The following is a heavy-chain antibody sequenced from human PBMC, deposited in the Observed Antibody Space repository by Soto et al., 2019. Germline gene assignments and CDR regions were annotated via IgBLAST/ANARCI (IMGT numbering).Heavy chain of an antibody. V-gene: IGHV3-9*01. D-gene: IGHD6-13*01. CDR2: INWNGGTT. J-gene: IGHJ5*02. CDR3: AKGGSAALIAAAGTGHWFDP. Sequence: EVQLVESGGGLVHHGRSLRLSCAASGFIFDDYAMHWVRQVPGKGLEWVSGINWNGGTTGYGEYVKGRFTISRDNAKNSLYLQMNSLRAEDTALYYCAKGGSAALIAAAGTGHWFDPWGQGTLVIVSS. CDR1: GFIFDDYA.